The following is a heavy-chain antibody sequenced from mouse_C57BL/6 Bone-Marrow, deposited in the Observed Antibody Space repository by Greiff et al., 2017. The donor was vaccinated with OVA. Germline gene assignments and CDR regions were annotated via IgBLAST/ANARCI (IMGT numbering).Heavy chain of an antibody. CDR2: INPNYGTT. V-gene: IGHV1-39*01. Sequence: VQLQQSGPELVKPGASVKISCKASGYSFTDYNMNWVKQRNGKSLEWIGVINPNYGTTSYNQKFKGKATLTVDQSYSTAYMQLISLTSEDSAVYYCPCYYGISYRYFDFWGTGTTVTVSS. D-gene: IGHD1-1*01. CDR1: GYSFTDYN. CDR3: PCYYGISYRYFDF. J-gene: IGHJ1*03.